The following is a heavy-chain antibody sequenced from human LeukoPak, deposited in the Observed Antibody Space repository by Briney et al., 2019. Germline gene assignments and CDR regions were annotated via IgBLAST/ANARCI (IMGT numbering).Heavy chain of an antibody. Sequence: SETLSLTCTVSGGSVSSGSYYWSWIRQPPGKGLEWIGYIYYSGSTNYNPSLKSRVTISVDTSKNQFSLKLSSVTAADTAVYHCALYCSSTSCYDAFDIWGQGTMVTVSS. J-gene: IGHJ3*02. D-gene: IGHD2-2*01. V-gene: IGHV4-61*01. CDR2: IYYSGST. CDR3: ALYCSSTSCYDAFDI. CDR1: GGSVSSGSYY.